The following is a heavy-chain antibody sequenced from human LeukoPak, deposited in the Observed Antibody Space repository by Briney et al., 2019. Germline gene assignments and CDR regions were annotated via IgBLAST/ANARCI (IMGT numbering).Heavy chain of an antibody. CDR2: INSDGSTT. CDR3: WVPATAGEGDY. J-gene: IGHJ4*02. CDR1: GFTFDGYW. Sequence: PGGSLRLSCAASGFTFDGYWMHWVRQAPGKGLVWVSRINSDGSTTNYADSVMGRFTISRDNAKNTLYLQMDSLTAEDTAVYYCWVPATAGEGDYWGQGTLVTVSS. D-gene: IGHD2-2*01. V-gene: IGHV3-74*01.